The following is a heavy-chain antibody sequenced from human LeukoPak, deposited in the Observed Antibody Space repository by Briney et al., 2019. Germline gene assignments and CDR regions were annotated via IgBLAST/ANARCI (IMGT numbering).Heavy chain of an antibody. J-gene: IGHJ4*02. Sequence: SETLSLTCTVSGGXVSSGNYYWSWIRQPPGMGLEWVGYIDYSGSSNYNPSLKSRLTISVDTSKNQFSLKLSSVTAADTAVYYCARIAATGIDYWGQGTLVTVSS. CDR3: ARIAATGIDY. V-gene: IGHV4-61*01. CDR2: IDYSGSS. D-gene: IGHD6-13*01. CDR1: GGXVSSGNYY.